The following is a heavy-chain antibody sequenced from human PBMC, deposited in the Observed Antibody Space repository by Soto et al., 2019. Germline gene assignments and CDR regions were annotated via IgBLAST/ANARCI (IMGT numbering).Heavy chain of an antibody. CDR2: INPDTGVT. CDR3: ARKVRDYNFDY. CDR1: GYTFNGYY. D-gene: IGHD4-17*01. V-gene: IGHV1-2*02. J-gene: IGHJ4*02. Sequence: PAASVKVSCKASGYTFNGYYMHWVRQAPGQGLEWMGWINPDTGVTKYAEKFQGRVTMTRDTSISTAYMEMSRLRSDDTAFYYCARKVRDYNFDYWGQGALVTVSS.